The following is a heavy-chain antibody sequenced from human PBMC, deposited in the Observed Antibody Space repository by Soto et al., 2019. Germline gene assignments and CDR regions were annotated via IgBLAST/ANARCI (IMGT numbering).Heavy chain of an antibody. CDR1: GGSISSYY. V-gene: IGHV4-59*08. D-gene: IGHD4-17*01. CDR3: ARRYGYYFDY. CDR2: TYYTGSP. J-gene: IGHJ4*02. Sequence: PSETLSLTCTVSGGSISSYYWSWIRQPPGKGLEWIGYTYYTGSPNYTPSLKSRVTISVDTSKNQLPLKLSSVTAADPAVYYCARRYGYYFDYWGQGTLVTVSS.